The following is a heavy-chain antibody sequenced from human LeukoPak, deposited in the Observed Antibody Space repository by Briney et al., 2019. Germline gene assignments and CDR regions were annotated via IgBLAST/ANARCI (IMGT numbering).Heavy chain of an antibody. Sequence: SETLCLTCTVSGGSLSSSTYYWGWIRQPPGKGLEWLGAVYYTAATYYNPCLESRVTVSVNKSKNHSFLNLRSVAAADTALYYCASAPRKASMGGLDYWGQETLVTVS. CDR2: VYYTAAT. CDR3: ASAPRKASMGGLDY. D-gene: IGHD3-16*01. V-gene: IGHV4-39*02. J-gene: IGHJ4*02. CDR1: GGSLSSSTYY.